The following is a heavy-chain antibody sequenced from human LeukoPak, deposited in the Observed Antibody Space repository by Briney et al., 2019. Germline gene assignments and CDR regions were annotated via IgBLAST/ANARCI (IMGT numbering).Heavy chain of an antibody. CDR1: GGSISSYY. J-gene: IGHJ6*03. D-gene: IGHD3-16*01. V-gene: IGHV4-59*01. CDR2: IYSNGST. Sequence: PSETLSLTCTVSGGSISSYYWTWLRQSPGKGLEWIGHIYSNGSTNYNPSLKSRVSISISTSEKQFSLKLSSVTAADTAVYYCARDCFRTFGGGTPQFFYFYYMDFWGKGTSVTVSS. CDR3: ARDCFRTFGGGTPQFFYFYYMDF.